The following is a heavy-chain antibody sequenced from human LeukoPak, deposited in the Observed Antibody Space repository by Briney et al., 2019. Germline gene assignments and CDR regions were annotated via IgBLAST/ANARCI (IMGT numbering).Heavy chain of an antibody. CDR1: GYTFTSYG. Sequence: ASVKLSCTASGYTFTSYGISWVRQAPGQGLEWMGWISAYNGSTNYADTLQGRVTITTDASTSTAYMELRSLRSDDTAVYYCARESLGYCSSTSCPDIYYYMDVWGKGTTVTISS. J-gene: IGHJ6*03. CDR3: ARESLGYCSSTSCPDIYYYMDV. CDR2: ISAYNGST. D-gene: IGHD2-2*01. V-gene: IGHV1-18*01.